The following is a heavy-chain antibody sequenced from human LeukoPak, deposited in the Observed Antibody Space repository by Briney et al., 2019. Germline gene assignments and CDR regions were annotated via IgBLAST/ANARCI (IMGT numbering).Heavy chain of an antibody. D-gene: IGHD2-21*01. J-gene: IGHJ4*02. CDR3: ARLDCISDTCYNY. CDR1: GDSISTDY. V-gene: IGHV4-59*08. Sequence: PSETLSHTCIVSGDSISTDYWSWIRQSPGKGLEWIGYINYSGSSEYNPSLKSRITISVDRSKNQVSLKMRSVTAADTAVYYCARLDCISDTCYNYWALGALVTVSS. CDR2: INYSGSS.